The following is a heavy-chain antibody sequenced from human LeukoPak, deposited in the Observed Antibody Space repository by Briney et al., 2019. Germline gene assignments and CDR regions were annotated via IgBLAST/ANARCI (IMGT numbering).Heavy chain of an antibody. CDR2: IYSGGST. J-gene: IGHJ4*02. Sequence: GGSLRLSCAASGFTVRSNYMSWVRQAAGQGLEWVSVIYSGGSTYYADSVKGRFTISRDNSKNTLFLQMNGLRAEDTAVYYCARGPGYYFDFWGQGTLVTVSS. V-gene: IGHV3-53*01. D-gene: IGHD1-14*01. CDR3: ARGPGYYFDF. CDR1: GFTVRSNY.